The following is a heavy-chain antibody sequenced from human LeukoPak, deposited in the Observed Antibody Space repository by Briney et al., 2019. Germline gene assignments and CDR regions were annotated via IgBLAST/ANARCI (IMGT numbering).Heavy chain of an antibody. Sequence: SETLSLTCTVSGGSISSYYWSWIRQPPGKGLEWIGYIYYSGSTNYDPSLKSRVTISVDTSKSQFSLKLSSVTAADTAVYYCARLTYGDQLFDYWGQGTLVTVSS. CDR2: IYYSGST. V-gene: IGHV4-59*12. CDR3: ARLTYGDQLFDY. CDR1: GGSISSYY. D-gene: IGHD4-17*01. J-gene: IGHJ4*02.